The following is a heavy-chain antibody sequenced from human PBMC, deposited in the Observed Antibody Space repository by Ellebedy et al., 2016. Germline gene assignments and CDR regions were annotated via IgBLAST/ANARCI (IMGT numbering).Heavy chain of an antibody. V-gene: IGHV3-7*01. D-gene: IGHD6-19*01. CDR1: GFTFSSYW. CDR2: IKHDGSDK. J-gene: IGHJ4*02. Sequence: GGSLRLSXEASGFTFSSYWMTWVRQTPGKGLEWVAIIKHDGSDKYYVDSVKGRFTISRDNAKNSLYLQMTSLRVEDTAVYYCAREVSSGWYYFDNWGQGTLVTVSS. CDR3: AREVSSGWYYFDN.